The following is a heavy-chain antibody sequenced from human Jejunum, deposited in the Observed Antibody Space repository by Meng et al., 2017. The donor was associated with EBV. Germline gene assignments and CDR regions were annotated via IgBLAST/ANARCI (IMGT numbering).Heavy chain of an antibody. Sequence: QLVGLWVGLAQPGECIRRFCAASGFTLSTYWMHWVRQAPGKGLVWVSRISSDGRSITYAESVKCRFTISRDNAKNTLYLQMNSLRVEDTAVYDCATGQGDSRYYFDSWSQGTLVTVSS. V-gene: IGHV3-74*01. J-gene: IGHJ4*02. CDR1: GFTLSTYW. CDR2: ISSDGRSI. CDR3: ATGQGDSRYYFDS. D-gene: IGHD3-10*01.